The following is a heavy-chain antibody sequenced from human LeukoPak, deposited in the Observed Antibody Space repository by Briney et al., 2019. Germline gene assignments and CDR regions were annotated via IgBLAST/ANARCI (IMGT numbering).Heavy chain of an antibody. J-gene: IGHJ4*02. V-gene: IGHV3-7*01. D-gene: IGHD6-13*01. CDR1: GFIFTSYS. CDR2: IKQDGSEK. CDR3: ARVRGSSCLDY. Sequence: PGGSLRLSCAASGFIFTSYSMNWVRQAPGKGLEWVANIKQDGSEKYYVDSVKGRFTISRDNAKNSLYLQMNSLRAEDTAVYYCARVRGSSCLDYWGQGTLVTVSS.